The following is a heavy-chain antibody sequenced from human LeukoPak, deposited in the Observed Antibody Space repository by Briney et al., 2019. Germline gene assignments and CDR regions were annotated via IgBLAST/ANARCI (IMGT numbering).Heavy chain of an antibody. J-gene: IGHJ4*02. CDR2: IYYSGSS. CDR3: ARLVGMGATYYFDY. Sequence: SETLSLTCTVSGGSISSYYWSWIRQPPGKGLEWIGYIYYSGSSNYNPSLKSRVTISADTSKNQFSLKLSSVTAADTAVYYCARLVGMGATYYFDYWGQGTLVTVSS. CDR1: GGSISSYY. D-gene: IGHD1-26*01. V-gene: IGHV4-59*08.